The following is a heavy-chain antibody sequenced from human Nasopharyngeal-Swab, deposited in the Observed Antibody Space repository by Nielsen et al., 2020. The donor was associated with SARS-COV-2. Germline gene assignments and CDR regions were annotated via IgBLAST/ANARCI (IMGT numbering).Heavy chain of an antibody. CDR2: IWYDGSNK. J-gene: IGHJ4*02. CDR1: GFTFSSYG. CDR3: ARENDYADEYYFDY. Sequence: GESLKISCAASGFTFSSYGMHWVRQAPGKGLEWVAVIWYDGSNKYYADSVKGRFTISRDNSKNTLYLQMNSLRVEDTAVYYCARENDYADEYYFDYWGQGTLVTVSS. D-gene: IGHD4-17*01. V-gene: IGHV3-33*01.